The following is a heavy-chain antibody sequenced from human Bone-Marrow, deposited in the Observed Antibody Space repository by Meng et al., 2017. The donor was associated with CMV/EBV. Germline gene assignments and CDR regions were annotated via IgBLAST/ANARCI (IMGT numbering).Heavy chain of an antibody. V-gene: IGHV4-39*07. Sequence: SETLSLTCTVSGGSINNSSYYWGWIRQSPGKGLEWIGNIYYSGSTYYQPSLKRRVTITVDTSKNQFSLKLSYVTAADTAIYYCARLTILRGLLHVRAFDIWGQGTMVTVSS. CDR2: IYYSGST. CDR1: GGSINNSSYY. J-gene: IGHJ3*02. CDR3: ARLTILRGLLHVRAFDI. D-gene: IGHD3-10*01.